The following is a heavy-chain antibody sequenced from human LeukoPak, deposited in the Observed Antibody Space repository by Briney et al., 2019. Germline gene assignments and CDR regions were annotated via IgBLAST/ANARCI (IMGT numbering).Heavy chain of an antibody. CDR3: ATIAASDAEYFQH. CDR1: GYTFTSYG. D-gene: IGHD6-6*01. CDR2: ISAYNGNT. Sequence: ASVKVSCKASGYTFTSYGISWVRQAPGQGLEWMGWISAYNGNTKYAQTLQGRVTMTTDTSTSTAYMELRSLRSDDTAVYYCATIAASDAEYFQHWGQGTLVTVSS. V-gene: IGHV1-18*01. J-gene: IGHJ1*01.